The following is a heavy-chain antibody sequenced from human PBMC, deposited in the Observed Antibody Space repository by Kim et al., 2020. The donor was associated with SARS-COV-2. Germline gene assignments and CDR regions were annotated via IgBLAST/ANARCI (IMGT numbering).Heavy chain of an antibody. Sequence: TYYNRSPKGGVTISGDTSKKQFSLRLSSVTAADAAVYYCARHLRNWYFDLWGRGTLVTVSS. V-gene: IGHV4-39*01. J-gene: IGHJ2*01. CDR2: T. CDR3: ARHLRNWYFDL.